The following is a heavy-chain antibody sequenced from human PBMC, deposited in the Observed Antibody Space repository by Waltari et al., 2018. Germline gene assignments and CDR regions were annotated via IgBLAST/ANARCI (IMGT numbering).Heavy chain of an antibody. Sequence: QVQLVQSGAEVKKPGASVKVSCKASGYTFTSYAMHWVRKAPGQRLEWMGWINAGNGKTKYSQKFQGRVTITRDTSASTAYMELSSLRSEDTAVYYCARDSQPRKQLWLVYWGQGTLVTVSS. V-gene: IGHV1-3*01. J-gene: IGHJ4*02. CDR1: GYTFTSYA. CDR2: INAGNGKT. D-gene: IGHD5-18*01. CDR3: ARDSQPRKQLWLVY.